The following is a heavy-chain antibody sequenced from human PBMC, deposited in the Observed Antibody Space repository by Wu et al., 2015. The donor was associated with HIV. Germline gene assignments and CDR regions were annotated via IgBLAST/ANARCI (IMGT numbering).Heavy chain of an antibody. D-gene: IGHD3-22*01. J-gene: IGHJ4*02. Sequence: QVQLVQSGAEVKKPGASVKVSCKASGYTFTSYYMHWVRQAPGQGLEWMGIINPSGGSTSYAQKFQGRVTMTRDTSTSTVYMELSSLRSEDTAVYYCARGSRDGMIVVVITHGFDYVGPGNPGHRLL. CDR2: INPSGGST. CDR3: ARGSRDGMIVVVITHGFDY. V-gene: IGHV1-46*03. CDR1: GYTFTSYY.